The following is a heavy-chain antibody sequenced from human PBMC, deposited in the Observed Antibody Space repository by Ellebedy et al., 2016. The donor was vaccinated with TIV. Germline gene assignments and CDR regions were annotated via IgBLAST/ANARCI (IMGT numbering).Heavy chain of an antibody. J-gene: IGHJ6*02. V-gene: IGHV3-13*01. D-gene: IGHD6-25*01. CDR2: IGTAGDT. Sequence: GESLKISCAASGFTFSSYWMHWVRQATGKGLEWVSAIGTAGDTYYPDSVKGRFTISRENAKNSLYLQMNSLRAGDTAVYYCARAEPAGYYNGMDVWGQGTTVTVYS. CDR1: GFTFSSYW. CDR3: ARAEPAGYYNGMDV.